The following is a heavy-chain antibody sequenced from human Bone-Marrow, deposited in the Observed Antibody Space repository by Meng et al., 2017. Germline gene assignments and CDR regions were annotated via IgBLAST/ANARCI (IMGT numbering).Heavy chain of an antibody. CDR3: ARPAYYYDSSGYYY. J-gene: IGHJ4*02. Sequence: SVKVSCKASGYTFTGYYMHWVRQAPGQGLEWMGGIIPIFGTANYAQKFQGRVTITTDESTSTAYMELSSLRSEDTAVYYCARPAYYYDSSGYYYWGQGTLVTVSS. V-gene: IGHV1-69*05. CDR2: IIPIFGTA. CDR1: GYTFTGYY. D-gene: IGHD3-22*01.